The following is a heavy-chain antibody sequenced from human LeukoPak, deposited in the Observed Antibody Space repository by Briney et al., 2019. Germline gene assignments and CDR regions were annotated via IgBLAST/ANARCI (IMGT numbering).Heavy chain of an antibody. Sequence: GRSLRLSCAASGFTFSSYGMHWVRQAPGKGLEGVAVIWYDGSNKYYADSVKGRFTISRDNSKNTLYLQMNSLRAEDTAVYYCARVGMTTVTTGAFDIWGQGTMVTVSS. CDR3: ARVGMTTVTTGAFDI. CDR2: IWYDGSNK. V-gene: IGHV3-33*01. J-gene: IGHJ3*02. D-gene: IGHD4-17*01. CDR1: GFTFSSYG.